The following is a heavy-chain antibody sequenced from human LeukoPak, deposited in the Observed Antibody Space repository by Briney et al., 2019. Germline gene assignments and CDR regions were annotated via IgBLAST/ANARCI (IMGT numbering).Heavy chain of an antibody. CDR1: GFTFSSYE. V-gene: IGHV3-48*03. CDR2: ISSRGSTI. J-gene: IGHJ4*02. Sequence: GGSLRLSCAASGFTFSSYEMNLVRQAPGKGLEWVSYISSRGSTIYYADSVKGRFTISRDNAKNSLYLQMNSLRAEETAVYYCARGWQSFDYWGQGTLVTVSS. D-gene: IGHD5-24*01. CDR3: ARGWQSFDY.